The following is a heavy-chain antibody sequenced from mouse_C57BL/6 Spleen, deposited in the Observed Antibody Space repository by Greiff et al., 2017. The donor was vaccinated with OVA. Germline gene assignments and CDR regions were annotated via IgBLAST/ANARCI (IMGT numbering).Heavy chain of an antibody. Sequence: QVQLQQPGAELVRPGSSVKLSCKASGYTFTSYWMHWVKQRPIQGLEWIGNIDPSDSETHYNQKFKDKATLTVDKSSSTAYMQLSSLTSEDSAVYCCTRWLPLYAMDYWGQGTSVTVSS. CDR2: IDPSDSET. CDR3: TRWLPLYAMDY. J-gene: IGHJ4*01. D-gene: IGHD2-2*01. CDR1: GYTFTSYW. V-gene: IGHV1-52*01.